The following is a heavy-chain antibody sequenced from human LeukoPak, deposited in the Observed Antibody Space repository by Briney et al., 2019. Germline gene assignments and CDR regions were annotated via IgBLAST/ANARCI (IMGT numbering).Heavy chain of an antibody. CDR3: ARVRYGNYFDY. V-gene: IGHV3-7*04. D-gene: IGHD3-16*02. Sequence: GGSLRLSCAASGFTFTDSWMSWVRQPPGKGLEWVVNIKPDGTEKYYVDSLKGRFTVSRNNAKNSLYLQMSSLRAEDTAVYYCARVRYGNYFDYWGQGTLVTVSS. CDR1: GFTFTDSW. CDR2: IKPDGTEK. J-gene: IGHJ4*02.